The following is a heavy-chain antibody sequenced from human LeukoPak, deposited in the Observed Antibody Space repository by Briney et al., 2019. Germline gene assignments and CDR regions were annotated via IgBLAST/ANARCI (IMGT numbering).Heavy chain of an antibody. D-gene: IGHD3-9*01. CDR3: GRDGGLGFGILTGSYFVL. CDR2: ISYDGSNK. V-gene: IGHV3-30*04. J-gene: IGHJ4*02. CDR1: GFTFSSYA. Sequence: GGSLRLSCAASGFTFSSYAMHWVRPAPGKGLEWVAVISYDGSNKYYADSVKGRFTISRDNSKNTLYLQMNSLRAEEKAVYDCGRDGGLGFGILTGSYFVLWAQGTLVSV.